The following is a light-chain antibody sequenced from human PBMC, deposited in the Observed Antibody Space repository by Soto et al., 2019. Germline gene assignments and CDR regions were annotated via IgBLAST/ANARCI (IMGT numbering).Light chain of an antibody. J-gene: IGKJ4*01. CDR2: GAS. V-gene: IGKV3-15*01. CDR1: QSVSSN. Sequence: EIVMTQSPATLSVSPGERATLSCSASQSVSSNLAWYQQKPGQAPRLLIYGASTRATGIPARFSGSGSGTEFTLTISSLPSEDFAVYYCQQYNNWPPRTLCGGTKVEIK. CDR3: QQYNNWPPRT.